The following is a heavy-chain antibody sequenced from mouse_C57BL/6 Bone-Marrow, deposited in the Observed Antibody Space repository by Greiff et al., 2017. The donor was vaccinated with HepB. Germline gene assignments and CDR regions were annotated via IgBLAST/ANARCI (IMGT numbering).Heavy chain of an antibody. CDR1: GFTFSDYY. CDR2: INYDGSST. J-gene: IGHJ1*03. CDR3: ARDRAVLGYFDV. V-gene: IGHV5-16*01. Sequence: EVMLVESEGGLVQPGSSMKLSCTASGFTFSDYYMAWVRQVPEKGLEWVANINYDGSSTYYLDSLKSRFIISRDNAKNILYLQMSSLKSEDTATYYCARDRAVLGYFDVWGTGTTVTVSS. D-gene: IGHD1-1*01.